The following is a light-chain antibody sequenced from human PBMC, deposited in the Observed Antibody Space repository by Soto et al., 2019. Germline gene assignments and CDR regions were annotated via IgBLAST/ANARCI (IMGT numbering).Light chain of an antibody. J-gene: IGKJ5*01. CDR3: QQRSNWPSIT. CDR2: DAS. V-gene: IGKV3-11*01. CDR1: QSVSTY. Sequence: EIVLTQSPATLSLSPGERATLSCRASQSVSTYLAWYQQKPGQGPRLLIYDASTRATGIPARFSGSGSGTDFTLTISSLEPEDFAVYFCQQRSNWPSITFGQGTRLEI.